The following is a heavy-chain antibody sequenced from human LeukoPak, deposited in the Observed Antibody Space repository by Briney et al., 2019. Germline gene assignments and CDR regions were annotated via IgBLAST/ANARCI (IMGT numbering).Heavy chain of an antibody. V-gene: IGHV3-23*01. CDR2: ISGSGDST. CDR3: AKDQGYNYMDV. J-gene: IGHJ6*03. CDR1: GFTFSSYG. Sequence: GGSLRLSCAASGFTFSSYGMTWVRQAPGKGLEWVSGISGSGDSTYYADSVKGRFTISRDNSKNTVYLQMNSLRADDTAVYYCAKDQGYNYMDVWGKGTTVTISS.